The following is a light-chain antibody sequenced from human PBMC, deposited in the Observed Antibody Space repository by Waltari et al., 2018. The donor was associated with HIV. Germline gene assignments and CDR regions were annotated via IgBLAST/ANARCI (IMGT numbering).Light chain of an antibody. Sequence: QSVLTQPPSVSGAPGQRVTISCPGSSPNIGAGYAVNRYQQIPGTAPKLLIHGNSPRPSGVPDRFSGSKSGTSASLAITGLQAEDEAEYYCQSYDSSLSVWVFGGGTKLTVL. CDR2: GNS. CDR3: QSYDSSLSVWV. V-gene: IGLV1-40*01. CDR1: SPNIGAGYA. J-gene: IGLJ3*02.